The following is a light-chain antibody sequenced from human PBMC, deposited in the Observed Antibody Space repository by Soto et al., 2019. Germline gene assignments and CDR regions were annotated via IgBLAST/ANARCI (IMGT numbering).Light chain of an antibody. V-gene: IGLV2-14*01. J-gene: IGLJ2*01. CDR1: SSDVGGYNY. Sequence: QSALTQPASVSGSPGQSITISCTGTSSDVGGYNYVSWYQQHPGKAPKLMIYDVSNRPSGVSNRFSGSKSGNTASLTIYGLQADDEADYYCSSYTSSSTVVFGGGTKLTV. CDR2: DVS. CDR3: SSYTSSSTVV.